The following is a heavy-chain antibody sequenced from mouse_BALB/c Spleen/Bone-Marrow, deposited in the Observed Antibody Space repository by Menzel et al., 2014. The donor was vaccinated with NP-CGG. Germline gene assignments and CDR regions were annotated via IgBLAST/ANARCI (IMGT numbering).Heavy chain of an antibody. Sequence: QVQLKHSGPELVRPGVSVKISCKGSGYTFTDYAMHWVKQSHAKSLEWIGVISTYSGNTNYNQKFKGKATMTVDKSSSTAYMELARLTSVDSAIYYCASPIYYGNYEGFAYWGQGTLVTVSA. V-gene: IGHV1-67*01. J-gene: IGHJ3*01. CDR2: ISTYSGNT. CDR1: GYTFTDYA. CDR3: ASPIYYGNYEGFAY. D-gene: IGHD2-1*01.